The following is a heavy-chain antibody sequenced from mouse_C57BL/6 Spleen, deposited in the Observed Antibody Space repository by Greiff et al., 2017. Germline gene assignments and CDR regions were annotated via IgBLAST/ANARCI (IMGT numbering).Heavy chain of an antibody. Sequence: VQLVESGPELVKPGASVKISCKASGYAFSSSWMNWVKQRPGKGLEWIGRIYPGDGDTNYNGKFKGKATLTADKSSSTAYMQLSSLTSEDSAVYVCARGTMITTGTYFDYWGQGTTLTVSS. CDR3: ARGTMITTGTYFDY. D-gene: IGHD2-4*01. CDR2: IYPGDGDT. V-gene: IGHV1-82*01. J-gene: IGHJ2*01. CDR1: GYAFSSSW.